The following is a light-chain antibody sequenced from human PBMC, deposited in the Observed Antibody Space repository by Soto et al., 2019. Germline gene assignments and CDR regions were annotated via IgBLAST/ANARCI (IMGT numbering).Light chain of an antibody. J-gene: IGKJ1*01. V-gene: IGKV1-16*01. Sequence: DIQMTQSPSSLSASIGDRVTITCRASQDISSTFAWFQQKPGKAPKSLIYDASNLQSGVPSRFSGSGSGTDFTLTISGLQSEDFAVYYCQQYNNWPRTFGQGTKVDIK. CDR3: QQYNNWPRT. CDR2: DAS. CDR1: QDISST.